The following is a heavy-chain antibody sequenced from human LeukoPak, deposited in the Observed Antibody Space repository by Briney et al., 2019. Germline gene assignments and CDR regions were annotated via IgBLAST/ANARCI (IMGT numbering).Heavy chain of an antibody. V-gene: IGHV3-74*01. CDR3: ARVASYSSTSFDS. J-gene: IGHJ4*02. CDR1: GFIFNSHW. CDR2: IHFDGSVT. Sequence: GGSLRLSCAASGFIFNSHWMHWVRQAPGRGLVWVSRIHFDGSVTTYADFVKGRFTISRDNAKNTLSLQMNSLRAEDTAVYYCARVASYSSTSFDSWGQGTLVTVSS. D-gene: IGHD1-26*01.